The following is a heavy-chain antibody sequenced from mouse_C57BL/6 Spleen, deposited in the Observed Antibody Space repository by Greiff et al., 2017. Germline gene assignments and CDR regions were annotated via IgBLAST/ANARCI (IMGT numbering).Heavy chain of an antibody. V-gene: IGHV5-17*01. CDR3: ARGDYGGFAY. CDR2: ISSGSSTI. Sequence: EVKLVESGGGLVKPGGSLKLSCAASGFTFSDYGMHWVRQAPEKGLEWVAYISSGSSTIYYADTVKGRFTISRDNAKNTLFLQMTSLRSEDTAMYYCARGDYGGFAYWGQGTLVTVSA. CDR1: GFTFSDYG. D-gene: IGHD2-4*01. J-gene: IGHJ3*01.